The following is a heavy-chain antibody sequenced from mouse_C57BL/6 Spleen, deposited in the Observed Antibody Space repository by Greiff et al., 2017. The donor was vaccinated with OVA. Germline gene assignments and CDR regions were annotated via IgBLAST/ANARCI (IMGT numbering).Heavy chain of an antibody. Sequence: EVMLVESGEGLVKPGGSLKLSCAASGFTFSSYAMSWVRQTPEKRLEWVAYISSGGDYIYYADTVKGRFTISRDNARNTLYLQMSSLKSEDTAMYYCTRDYDYYAMDYWGQGTSVTVSS. CDR3: TRDYDYYAMDY. V-gene: IGHV5-9-1*02. J-gene: IGHJ4*01. CDR2: ISSGGDYI. CDR1: GFTFSSYA. D-gene: IGHD2-4*01.